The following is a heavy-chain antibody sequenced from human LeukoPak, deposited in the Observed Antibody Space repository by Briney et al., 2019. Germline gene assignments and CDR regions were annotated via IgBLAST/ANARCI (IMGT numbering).Heavy chain of an antibody. CDR3: GRDFYYGSGSLDY. Sequence: HPGGSLRLSCAASGXIIRSYWMHWVRQAPGKGLVWVSRINSDGRTTSYADSVKGRFTISRDNAKNTVYLQMNSLRAEDTAVYYCGRDFYYGSGSLDYWGQGTLVTVSS. D-gene: IGHD3-10*01. J-gene: IGHJ4*02. V-gene: IGHV3-74*01. CDR2: INSDGRTT. CDR1: GXIIRSYW.